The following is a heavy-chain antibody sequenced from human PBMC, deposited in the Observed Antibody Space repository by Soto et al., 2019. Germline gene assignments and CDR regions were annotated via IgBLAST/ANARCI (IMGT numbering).Heavy chain of an antibody. D-gene: IGHD3-9*01. J-gene: IGHJ5*02. CDR1: GYTFTSYY. V-gene: IGHV1-46*01. Sequence: ASVKVSCKASGYTFTSYYMHWVRQAPGQGLEWMGIINPSGGSTSYAQKFQGRVTMTRDTSTSTVYMELSSLRSEDTAVYYCARGTYYDILTPPGFDPWGQGTLVTVSS. CDR3: ARGTYYDILTPPGFDP. CDR2: INPSGGST.